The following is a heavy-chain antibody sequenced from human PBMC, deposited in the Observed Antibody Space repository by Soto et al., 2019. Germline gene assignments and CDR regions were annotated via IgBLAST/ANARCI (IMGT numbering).Heavy chain of an antibody. D-gene: IGHD6-19*01. CDR2: IWYDGSNK. J-gene: IGHJ6*02. V-gene: IGHV3-33*01. CDR1: GFTFSSYG. CDR3: ARDRSSGWYRGMDV. Sequence: QGQLVESGGGVVQPGRSLRLSCAASGFTFSSYGMHWVRQAPGKGLEWVAVIWYDGSNKYYADSVKGRFTISRDNSKNTLYLQMNSLRAEDTAVYYCARDRSSGWYRGMDVWGQGTTVTVSS.